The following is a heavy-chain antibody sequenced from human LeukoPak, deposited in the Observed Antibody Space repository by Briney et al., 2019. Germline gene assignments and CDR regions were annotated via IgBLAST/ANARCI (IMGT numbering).Heavy chain of an antibody. CDR1: GYTFASYV. J-gene: IGHJ6*03. Sequence: ASVKVSCKASGYTFASYVIHWVRQAPGQRLEWMGWINAGNGNTKYSQEFQDRVTITRDTSASTVYMELSSLRSGDMAVYYCARARYETRIWPKSRYDYYHYMDVWGKGTTVTVSS. D-gene: IGHD2-15*01. V-gene: IGHV1-3*03. CDR2: INAGNGNT. CDR3: ARARYETRIWPKSRYDYYHYMDV.